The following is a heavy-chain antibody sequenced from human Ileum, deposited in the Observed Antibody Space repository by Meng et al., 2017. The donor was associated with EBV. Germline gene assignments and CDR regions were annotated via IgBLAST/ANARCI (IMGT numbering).Heavy chain of an antibody. D-gene: IGHD3-22*01. CDR1: GGSISRSDW. CDR2: TSHSGST. Sequence: LQESGPGLVKPCGTLSLTCAVSGGSISRSDWWSWVRQPPGKGLEWIGETSHSGSTNYSPSLKSRVTISLDKSKNQLSLKLNSVTAADTAAYYCASSDYYRSDYWGQGTLVTVSS. J-gene: IGHJ4*02. V-gene: IGHV4-4*02. CDR3: ASSDYYRSDY.